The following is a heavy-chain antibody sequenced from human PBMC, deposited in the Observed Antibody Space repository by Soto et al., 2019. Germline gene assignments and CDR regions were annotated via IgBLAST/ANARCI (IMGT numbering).Heavy chain of an antibody. CDR3: AKGPPGGVNPNYFDY. CDR1: GFTFISYA. J-gene: IGHJ4*02. Sequence: GWSLRLSCASSGFTFISYAMSWVRQAPGKGLEWVSAISGSGGSTYYADSVKGRFTISRDNSKNTLYLQMNSLRAEDTAVYYCAKGPPGGVNPNYFDYWGQGTLVTVSS. D-gene: IGHD3-16*01. V-gene: IGHV3-23*01. CDR2: ISGSGGST.